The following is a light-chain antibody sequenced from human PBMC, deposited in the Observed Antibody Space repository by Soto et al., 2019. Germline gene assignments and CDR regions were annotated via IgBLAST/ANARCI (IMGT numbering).Light chain of an antibody. J-gene: IGKJ5*01. V-gene: IGKV3-20*01. CDR2: GAS. CDR1: QTVSITY. CDR3: QQYGSSPLIS. Sequence: VLSQSPGTLSLSPGESATLSCRASQTVSITYLTWYQQKPGQAPRLLIFGASKRATGIPDRFSGSGSGRDFTLTISGLEPEDFAVYYCQQYGSSPLISFGQGTRLEIK.